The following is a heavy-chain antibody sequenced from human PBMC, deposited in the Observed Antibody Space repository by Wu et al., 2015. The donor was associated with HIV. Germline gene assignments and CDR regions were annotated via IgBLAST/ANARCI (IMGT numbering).Heavy chain of an antibody. V-gene: IGHV1-69*05. J-gene: IGHJ4*02. Sequence: QVQLVQSGPEVKQPGSSMKISCKASGNTFNAINWVRQAPGQGLEWMGGIIPLFGTTDYAQIFQGRVTITTDESTSTAYMRLTSLRSEDTAVYYCASPRSPGFSSAWPTYFDYWGQGTLVTVSS. CDR2: IIPLFGTT. CDR1: GNTFNA. CDR3: ASPRSPGFSSAWPTYFDY. D-gene: IGHD6-19*01.